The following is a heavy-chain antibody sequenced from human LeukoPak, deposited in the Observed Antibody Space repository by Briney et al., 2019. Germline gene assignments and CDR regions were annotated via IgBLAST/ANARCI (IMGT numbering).Heavy chain of an antibody. V-gene: IGHV4-39*01. CDR1: SGSFSRSGYD. J-gene: IGHJ5*02. CDR2: IYFSGST. CDR3: ARHSSLKSPFDP. Sequence: DTLSLTCTVSSGSFSRSGYDWGWIRQTPGKGLRRIGRIYFSGSTYNNPSLKSRVTISVDTSKHQFSLNLASMTAADTAMYYCARHSSLKSPFDPWGQGTLVTVSS.